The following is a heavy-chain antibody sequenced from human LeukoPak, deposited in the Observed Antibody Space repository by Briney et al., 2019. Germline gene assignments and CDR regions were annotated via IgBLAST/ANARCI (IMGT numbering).Heavy chain of an antibody. CDR2: INHSGST. CDR3: ARGFPSSSRWFDP. Sequence: SETLSLTCAVYGGSFSGYYWSWIRLRPGKGLEWIGDINHSGSTHYNPSLKSRVTILVDTSNNQFSLKLHSVTAADTAVYYCARGFPSSSRWFDPWGQGTLVTVSS. CDR1: GGSFSGYY. J-gene: IGHJ5*02. V-gene: IGHV4-34*01. D-gene: IGHD6-6*01.